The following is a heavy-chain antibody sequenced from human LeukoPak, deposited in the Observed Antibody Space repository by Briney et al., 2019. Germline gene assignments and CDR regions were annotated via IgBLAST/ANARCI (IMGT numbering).Heavy chain of an antibody. CDR3: ARVIAAAGFNWFDP. Sequence: ASVKVSCKASGYTFTSYGISWVRQAPGQGLEWMGWISAYNGNTNYAQKLQGRATMTTDTSTSTAYMELRSLRSDDTAVYYCARVIAAAGFNWFDPWGQGTLVTVSS. CDR2: ISAYNGNT. V-gene: IGHV1-18*01. D-gene: IGHD6-13*01. CDR1: GYTFTSYG. J-gene: IGHJ5*02.